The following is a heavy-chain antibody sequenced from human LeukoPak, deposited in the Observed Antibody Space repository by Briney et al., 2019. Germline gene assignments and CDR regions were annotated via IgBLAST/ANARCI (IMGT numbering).Heavy chain of an antibody. CDR2: ISGSGGST. Sequence: GGSLRLSCAASGFTMSDHYMDWVRQAPGKGLEWVSAISGSGGSTYYADSVKGRFTISRDNSKNTLYLQMNSLRAEDTAVYYCAKTSGEGSYTFDYWGQGTLVTVSS. CDR3: AKTSGEGSYTFDY. CDR1: GFTMSDHY. J-gene: IGHJ4*02. V-gene: IGHV3-23*01. D-gene: IGHD7-27*01.